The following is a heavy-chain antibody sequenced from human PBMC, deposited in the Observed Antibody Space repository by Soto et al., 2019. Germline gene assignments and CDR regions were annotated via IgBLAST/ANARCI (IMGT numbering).Heavy chain of an antibody. CDR1: GYTFSSYA. Sequence: GASVKVSCKASGYTFSSYAMHWVRQAPGQRLEWMGWINAGTGNRKYSQKFQCRVTITRDTSASTAYMELSSLRSEDTFVYYCARDQGWAGPGDYWGKGTLVTVSS. V-gene: IGHV1-3*01. D-gene: IGHD2-15*01. J-gene: IGHJ4*02. CDR3: ARDQGWAGPGDY. CDR2: INAGTGNR.